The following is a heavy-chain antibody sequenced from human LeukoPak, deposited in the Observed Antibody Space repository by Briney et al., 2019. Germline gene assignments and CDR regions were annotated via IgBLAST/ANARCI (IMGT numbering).Heavy chain of an antibody. CDR1: GGSISSSSYY. J-gene: IGHJ4*02. D-gene: IGHD3-9*01. CDR2: IYYSGST. CDR3: ARTYYDILTGYYPDY. V-gene: IGHV4-39*01. Sequence: PSETLSLTCTASGGSISSSSYYWGWIRQPPGKGLEWIGSIYYSGSTYYNPSLKSRVTISVDTSKNQFSLKLSSVTAADTAVYYCARTYYDILTGYYPDYWGQGTLVTVSS.